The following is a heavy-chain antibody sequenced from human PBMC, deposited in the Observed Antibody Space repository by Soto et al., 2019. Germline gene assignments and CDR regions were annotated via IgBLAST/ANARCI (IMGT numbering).Heavy chain of an antibody. V-gene: IGHV2-26*01. D-gene: IGHD1-26*01. CDR1: GFSLSNARLG. CDR3: ARHWRGVGARPLDY. CDR2: IFSNDEK. Sequence: QVTLKESGPVLVKPTETLTLTCTVSGFSLSNARLGVSWIHQPPGKALEWLAHIFSNDEKSYSTSLRSRLTISKDTSKSQVVLTMTNMDPVDTAPYYCARHWRGVGARPLDYWFQGTLVIVSS. J-gene: IGHJ4*02.